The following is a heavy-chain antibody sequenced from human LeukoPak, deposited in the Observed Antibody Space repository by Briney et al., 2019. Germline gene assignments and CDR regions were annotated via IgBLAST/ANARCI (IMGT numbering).Heavy chain of an antibody. V-gene: IGHV1-69*13. J-gene: IGHJ3*02. CDR1: GYTLTSYG. Sequence: SVKVSCKASGYTLTSYGISWVRQAPGQGLEWTGGIIPIFGTANYAQKFQGRVTITADESTSTAYMELSSLRSEDTAVYYCAGESVRSAFDIWGQGTMVTVSS. CDR2: IIPIFGTA. CDR3: AGESVRSAFDI.